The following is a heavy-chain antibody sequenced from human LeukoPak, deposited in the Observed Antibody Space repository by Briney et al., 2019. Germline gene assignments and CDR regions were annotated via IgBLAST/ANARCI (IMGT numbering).Heavy chain of an antibody. CDR1: GFTFSSYG. CDR2: IRYDGSNK. V-gene: IGHV3-30*02. Sequence: PGGSLRLSCAASGFTFSSYGMHWVRQAPGKGLEWVAFIRYDGSNKYYADSVKGRFTISRDNSKNTLYLQMNSLRAEDTAVYYCAKDPAAAIVEGYFDYWGQGTLVTVSS. D-gene: IGHD2-2*02. CDR3: AKDPAAAIVEGYFDY. J-gene: IGHJ4*02.